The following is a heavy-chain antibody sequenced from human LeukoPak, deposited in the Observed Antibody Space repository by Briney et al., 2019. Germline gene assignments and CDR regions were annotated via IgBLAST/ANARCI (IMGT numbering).Heavy chain of an antibody. V-gene: IGHV3-23*01. D-gene: IGHD3-10*01. CDR3: VKGRTRGD. J-gene: IGHJ4*02. Sequence: ETLSLTFAVSGGSISRSNWWSWVRQPPGKGLEWVSTISGSGGSTYYADSVKGRFTISRDNSKNTLYLQMNSLRAEDTAVYYCVKGRTRGDWGQGTLVTVSS. CDR2: ISGSGGST. CDR1: GGSISRSN.